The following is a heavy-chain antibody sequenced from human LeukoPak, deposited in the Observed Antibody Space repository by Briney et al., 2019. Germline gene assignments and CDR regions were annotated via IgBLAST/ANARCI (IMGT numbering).Heavy chain of an antibody. Sequence: SETLSLTCTVSGGSISSYYWSWIRQPAGKGLEWIGRIYTSGSTNYNPSLKSRVTMSVDTSKNQFSLKLSSVTAADTAVYYCARGSIAVAGPYYYYMDVWGKGTTVTISS. J-gene: IGHJ6*03. CDR1: GGSISSYY. CDR2: IYTSGST. CDR3: ARGSIAVAGPYYYYMDV. D-gene: IGHD6-19*01. V-gene: IGHV4-4*07.